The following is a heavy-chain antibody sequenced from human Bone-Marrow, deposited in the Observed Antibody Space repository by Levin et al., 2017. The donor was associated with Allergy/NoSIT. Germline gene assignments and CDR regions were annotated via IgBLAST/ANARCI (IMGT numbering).Heavy chain of an antibody. V-gene: IGHV3-66*02. J-gene: IGHJ4*02. Sequence: TGGSLRLSCAVSGFTVSTNYINWVRQAPGKGLEWVSVIFNDGRTYYADSVKGRFTISRDSSKNTLYLQMNSLRLEDTAVYYCAREAGYSGYDRAGGFDQWGQGTLVTVSS. CDR1: GFTVSTNY. CDR2: IFNDGRT. D-gene: IGHD5-12*01. CDR3: AREAGYSGYDRAGGFDQ.